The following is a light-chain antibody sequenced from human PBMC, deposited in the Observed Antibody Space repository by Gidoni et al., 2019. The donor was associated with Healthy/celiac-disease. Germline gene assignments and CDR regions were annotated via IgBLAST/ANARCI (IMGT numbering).Light chain of an antibody. CDR1: QGISSY. CDR3: QQYYSYPPWT. CDR2: AAS. Sequence: AIRMTPSPSSLSASTGDRVTITCRASQGISSYLAWYQQKPGKAPKLLIYAASTLQSVVPSRVSGSGSGTDFTLTISCLQSEDFATYYCQQYYSYPPWTFGQGTKVEIK. J-gene: IGKJ1*01. V-gene: IGKV1-8*01.